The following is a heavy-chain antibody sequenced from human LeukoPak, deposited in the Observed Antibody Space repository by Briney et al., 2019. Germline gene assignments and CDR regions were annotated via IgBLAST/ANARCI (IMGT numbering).Heavy chain of an antibody. D-gene: IGHD5-18*01. J-gene: IGHJ4*02. CDR2: TILIFGTA. CDR1: GGTFSSYA. CDR3: ARDLGGYSYGTDY. V-gene: IGHV1-69*05. Sequence: SVKVSCQASGGTFSSYAISWVRQAPAQGREWMGGTILIFGTANYAPKFHGRVTITTDESTSTAYMELSSLTSEDTAVYYCARDLGGYSYGTDYWGQGTLVTVSS.